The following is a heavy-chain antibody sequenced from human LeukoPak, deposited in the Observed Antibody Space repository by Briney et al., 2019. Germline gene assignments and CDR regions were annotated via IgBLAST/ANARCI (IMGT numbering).Heavy chain of an antibody. J-gene: IGHJ4*02. CDR1: GFTFSSYS. CDR2: ISSSSSYI. D-gene: IGHD2-21*02. CDR3: ARDFPTYCGGDCYSDY. V-gene: IGHV3-21*01. Sequence: GGSLRLSCAASGFTFSSYSMNWVRQAPGKGLEWVSSISSSSSYIYYADSVKGRFTISRVNAKNSLYLQMNSLRAEDTAVYYCARDFPTYCGGDCYSDYWGQGTLVTVSS.